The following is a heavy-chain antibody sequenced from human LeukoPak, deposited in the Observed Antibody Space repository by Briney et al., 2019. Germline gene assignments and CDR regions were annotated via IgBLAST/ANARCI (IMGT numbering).Heavy chain of an antibody. CDR2: INHSGST. CDR3: ARGRVWLELRSRGLFDY. Sequence: SETLSLTCAVYGGSFSGYYWSWIRQPPGKGLEWIGEINHSGSTNYNPSLKSRVTISVDTSKNLFSLKLSSVTAADTAVYYCARGRVWLELRSRGLFDYWGQGTLVTVSS. D-gene: IGHD1-7*01. CDR1: GGSFSGYY. J-gene: IGHJ4*02. V-gene: IGHV4-34*01.